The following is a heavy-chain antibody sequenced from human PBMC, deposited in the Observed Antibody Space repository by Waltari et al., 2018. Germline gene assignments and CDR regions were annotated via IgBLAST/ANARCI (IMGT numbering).Heavy chain of an antibody. J-gene: IGHJ6*03. CDR1: SDSISTYY. Sequence: QVQLQESGPGLVKPSETLSLTCTVSSDSISTYYWTWIRQSAGKGLEWLGRFYAGGGTKYNPSLNSRVTMSVDTSKNQFSLKLTSVTAADSAVYYCARRGARNYYYYMDVWGKGTTVTVSS. V-gene: IGHV4-4*07. CDR3: ARRGARNYYYYMDV. CDR2: FYAGGGT. D-gene: IGHD5-12*01.